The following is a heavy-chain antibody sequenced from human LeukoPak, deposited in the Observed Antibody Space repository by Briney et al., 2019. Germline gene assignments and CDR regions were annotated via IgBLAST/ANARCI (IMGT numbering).Heavy chain of an antibody. J-gene: IGHJ5*02. V-gene: IGHV1-2*02. CDR1: GYTFTSYA. Sequence: ASVKVSCKASGYTFTSYAMHWVRQAPGQGLEWMGWINPNSGGTNYAQKFQGRVTMTRDTSISTAYMELSRLRSDDTAVYYCARGPPALRYFDWLGFDPWGQGTLVTVSS. CDR3: ARGPPALRYFDWLGFDP. CDR2: INPNSGGT. D-gene: IGHD3-9*01.